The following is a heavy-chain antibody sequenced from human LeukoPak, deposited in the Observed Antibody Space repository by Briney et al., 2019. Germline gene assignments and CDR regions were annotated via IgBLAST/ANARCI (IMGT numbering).Heavy chain of an antibody. CDR2: INHSGTT. CDR3: AQNGYYFES. D-gene: IGHD3-22*01. Sequence: PSETLSLTCAVYGGSFSGYYWSWIRQPPGKGLEWIGEINHSGTTNYNPSLKSRVAISVDTSKNQFSLKLSFVTAADTAVYYCAQNGYYFESWGQGTLATVSS. J-gene: IGHJ4*02. V-gene: IGHV4-34*01. CDR1: GGSFSGYY.